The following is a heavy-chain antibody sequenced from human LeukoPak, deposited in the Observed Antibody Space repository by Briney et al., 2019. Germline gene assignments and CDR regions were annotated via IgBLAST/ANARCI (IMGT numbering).Heavy chain of an antibody. Sequence: ASVKVSCKASGGTFSSYAISWVRQAPGQGLEWMGGIIPIFGTANYAQKFQGRVTITADKSTSTAYMELSSLRSEDTAVYYCARELSPVIDAFDIWGQGTMVTVSS. V-gene: IGHV1-69*06. CDR1: GGTFSSYA. CDR3: ARELSPVIDAFDI. J-gene: IGHJ3*02. CDR2: IIPIFGTA. D-gene: IGHD1-14*01.